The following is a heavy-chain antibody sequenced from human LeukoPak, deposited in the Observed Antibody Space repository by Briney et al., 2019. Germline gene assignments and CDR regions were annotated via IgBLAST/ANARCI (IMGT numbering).Heavy chain of an antibody. D-gene: IGHD3-16*01. CDR2: IYGGGST. V-gene: IGHV3-66*02. J-gene: IGHJ4*02. CDR3: AKVRWGSDNALDS. CDR1: GFTVSSYY. Sequence: GGSLRLSCAASGFTVSSYYMSWVRQAPGKGLEWVSVIYGGGSTYYADSVKGRITISRDNSMNTLYLQMNSLRAEDTAVYYCAKVRWGSDNALDSWGQGTLVTGSS.